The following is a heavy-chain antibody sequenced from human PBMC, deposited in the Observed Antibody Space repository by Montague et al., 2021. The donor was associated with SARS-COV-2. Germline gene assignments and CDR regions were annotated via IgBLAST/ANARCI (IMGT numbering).Heavy chain of an antibody. CDR1: GFTVSSNY. D-gene: IGHD3-10*01. Sequence: SLRLSCAASGFTVSSNYMSWVRQAPGKGLEWVSVIYSGGSTYYXXXVXXXFTXSRDNSKNTLYLQMNSLRAEDTAVYYCARDQRRYGSGSYYGPHYYYYGMDVWGQGDTVTVSS. J-gene: IGHJ6*02. V-gene: IGHV3-66*02. CDR2: IYSGGST. CDR3: ARDQRRYGSGSYYGPHYYYYGMDV.